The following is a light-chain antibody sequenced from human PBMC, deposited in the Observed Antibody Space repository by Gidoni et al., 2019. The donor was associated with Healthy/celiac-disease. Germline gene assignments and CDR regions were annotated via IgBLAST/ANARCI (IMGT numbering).Light chain of an antibody. CDR2: DAS. CDR1: QDISNY. Sequence: DIQMTQSPSSLSASVGDRVTITCQASQDISNYLNWYQQKPGKAPKHLIYDASNLETGVPSRFSGSGSGTDFTFTISSLQHEDIATYYCQQYDNLPRYTFGQGTKLEIK. V-gene: IGKV1-33*01. J-gene: IGKJ2*01. CDR3: QQYDNLPRYT.